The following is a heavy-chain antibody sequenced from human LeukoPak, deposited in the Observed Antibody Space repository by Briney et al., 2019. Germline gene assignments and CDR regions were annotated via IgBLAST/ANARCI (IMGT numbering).Heavy chain of an antibody. CDR3: ARVYYDILTGYSRGRYFDY. D-gene: IGHD3-9*01. V-gene: IGHV4-34*01. Sequence: SETLSLTCAVYGGSFSGYYWSWIRQPPGKGLEWIGEINYSGSTNYNPSLKSRVTISVDTSKNQFSLKLSSVTAADTAVYYCARVYYDILTGYSRGRYFDYWGQGTLVTVSS. J-gene: IGHJ4*02. CDR2: INYSGST. CDR1: GGSFSGYY.